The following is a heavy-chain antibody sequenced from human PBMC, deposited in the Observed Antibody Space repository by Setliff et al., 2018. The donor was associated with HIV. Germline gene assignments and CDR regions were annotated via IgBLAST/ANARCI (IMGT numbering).Heavy chain of an antibody. CDR3: AKPTSGLYPRAFDL. J-gene: IGHJ3*01. D-gene: IGHD1-26*01. V-gene: IGHV3-23*01. CDR1: GFAFSTFD. Sequence: PGGSLRLSCAASGFAFSTFDMNWVRQTPEKGLEWVSAVSPSSIVTYYADSVKGRFTVSGDDSKNMLFLQMNSLGPEDTAIYYCAKPTSGLYPRAFDLWGQGTMVTVSS. CDR2: VSPSSIVT.